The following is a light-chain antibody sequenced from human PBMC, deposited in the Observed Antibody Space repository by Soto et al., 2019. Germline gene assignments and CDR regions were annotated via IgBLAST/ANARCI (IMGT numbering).Light chain of an antibody. CDR1: SSDVGGYNY. V-gene: IGLV2-14*01. Sequence: QSALAQPASVSGSPGQSIAISCTGTSSDVGGYNYVSWYQQHPGKAPKLLISEVSIRPSGVSDRFSGSKSGNTASLTISGLQTEDEADYYCSSFTSDYTFVFGSGTQLTVL. J-gene: IGLJ7*01. CDR2: EVS. CDR3: SSFTSDYTFV.